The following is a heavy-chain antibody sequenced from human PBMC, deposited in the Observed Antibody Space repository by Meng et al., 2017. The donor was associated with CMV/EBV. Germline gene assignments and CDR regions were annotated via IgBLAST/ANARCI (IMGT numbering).Heavy chain of an antibody. CDR3: ASPGYSYGPYYYGMAV. CDR2: ISSSGSTI. V-gene: IGHV3-11*04. D-gene: IGHD5-18*01. J-gene: IGHJ6*02. CDR1: GFTFSDYY. Sequence: GGSLRLSCAASGFTFSDYYMSWIRQAPGKGLEWVSYISSSGSTIYYADSVKGRFTISRDNAKNSLYLQMNSLRAEDTAVYYCASPGYSYGPYYYGMAVWGQGTTVTVSS.